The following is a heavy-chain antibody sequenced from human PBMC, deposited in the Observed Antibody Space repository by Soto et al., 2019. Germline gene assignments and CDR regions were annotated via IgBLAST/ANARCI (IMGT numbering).Heavy chain of an antibody. CDR3: ANAPSMLLDFWSGYYWFDP. CDR2: ISGSGGST. CDR1: GFTFSSYA. J-gene: IGHJ5*02. V-gene: IGHV3-23*01. Sequence: EVQLLESGGGLVQPGGSLRLSCAASGFTFSSYAMSWVRQAPGKGLEWVSAISGSGGSTYYADSVKGRFTISSDNSKNTLSLQMNSFRGEDTGVYYCANAPSMLLDFWSGYYWFDPWGQGTLVTVCS. D-gene: IGHD3-3*01.